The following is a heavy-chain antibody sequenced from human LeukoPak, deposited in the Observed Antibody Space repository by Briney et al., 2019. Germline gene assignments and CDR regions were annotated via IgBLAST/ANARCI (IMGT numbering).Heavy chain of an antibody. J-gene: IGHJ4*02. CDR2: MYYSGTT. CDR1: GGSISSGYY. D-gene: IGHD4-17*01. CDR3: VRATVTIRSAKWYFDY. Sequence: TSQTLSLTCTVSGGSISSGYYWGWIRQHPGKGLEWIGYMYYSGTTYYNPSLKSRPTISIDTSKNQFSLKLSSVTAADTAVYYCVRATVTIRSAKWYFDYWGQGTLVTVSS. V-gene: IGHV4-31*03.